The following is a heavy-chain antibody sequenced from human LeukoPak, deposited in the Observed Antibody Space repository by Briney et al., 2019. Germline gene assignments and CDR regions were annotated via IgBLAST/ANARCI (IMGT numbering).Heavy chain of an antibody. V-gene: IGHV5-51*01. CDR2: IYPGDSDT. CDR3: ACQYYYGSGSYYYFDY. Sequence: SGESLKISRKGSGYSFTSYWIGWVRQMPGKGLEWMGIIYPGDSDTRYSPSFQGRVTISADKSISTAYLQWSSLKASDTAMYYCACQYYYGSGSYYYFDYWGQGTLVTVSS. CDR1: GYSFTSYW. J-gene: IGHJ4*02. D-gene: IGHD3-10*01.